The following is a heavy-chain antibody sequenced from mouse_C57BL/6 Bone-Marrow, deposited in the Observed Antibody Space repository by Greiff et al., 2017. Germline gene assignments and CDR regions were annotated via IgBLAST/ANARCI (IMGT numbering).Heavy chain of an antibody. CDR2: INPSSGYT. V-gene: IGHV1-7*01. J-gene: IGHJ4*01. D-gene: IGHD2-4*01. Sequence: VQLQQSGAELAKPGASVKLSCKASGYTFTSYWMHWVKQRPGQGLEWIGYINPSSGYTKYNQKFKDKATLTADKSSSTAYMQLSSLTSEDSAVYYCARDRPEEITKGSGAMDYWGQGTSVTVSS. CDR3: ARDRPEEITKGSGAMDY. CDR1: GYTFTSYW.